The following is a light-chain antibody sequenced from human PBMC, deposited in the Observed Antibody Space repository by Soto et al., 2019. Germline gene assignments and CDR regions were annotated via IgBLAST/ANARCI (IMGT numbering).Light chain of an antibody. Sequence: QSALTQPASVSGSPGQSITISCTGTSSDVGGYNYVSWYQQHPGKAPKLMIYDVSNRPSGVSNRFSCSKSGNTASLTLSGLQAEDEADYYCSSNTSSSTLSYVFGTGTQLTVL. V-gene: IGLV2-14*01. CDR3: SSNTSSSTLSYV. CDR1: SSDVGGYNY. J-gene: IGLJ1*01. CDR2: DVS.